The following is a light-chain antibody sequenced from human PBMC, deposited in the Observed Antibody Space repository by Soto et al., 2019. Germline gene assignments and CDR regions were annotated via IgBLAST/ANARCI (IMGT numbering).Light chain of an antibody. CDR3: SSYTTSSTVV. CDR1: SNDVGGYDY. Sequence: QSALTQPASVSGSPGQSITISCTGTSNDVGGYDYVSWYQQNPGKAPKLMIYDVSNRPSGVSNRFSGSKSGNTASLTISGLQAEDEADYYCSSYTTSSTVVFGGGTQLTVL. CDR2: DVS. J-gene: IGLJ2*01. V-gene: IGLV2-14*01.